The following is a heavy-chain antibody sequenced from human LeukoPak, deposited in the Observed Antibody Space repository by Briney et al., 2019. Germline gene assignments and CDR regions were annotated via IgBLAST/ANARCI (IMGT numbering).Heavy chain of an antibody. J-gene: IGHJ4*02. D-gene: IGHD4-23*01. CDR2: INHSGST. CDR1: GGSFSGYY. CDR3: AREVVRGFGGYYFDY. Sequence: SETLSLTCAVYGGSFSGYYWSWIRQPPGKGLEWIGEINHSGSTNYNPSLKSRVTISVDTSKNQFSLKLSSVTAADTAVYYCAREVVRGFGGYYFDYWGQGTLVTVSS. V-gene: IGHV4-34*01.